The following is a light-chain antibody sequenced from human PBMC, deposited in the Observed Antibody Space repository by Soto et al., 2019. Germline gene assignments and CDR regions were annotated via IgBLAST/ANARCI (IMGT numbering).Light chain of an antibody. CDR2: GAS. J-gene: IGKJ3*01. V-gene: IGKV3-15*01. CDR3: QQYNNGPPVT. Sequence: EIVMTQSPATLSVSPGERATLSCRASQSVSSNLAWYQQKPGQAPRLLIYGASTRATGIPARFSGSGSGTEFILTISSLQSEDFAVYYCQQYNNGPPVTFGPGTKVDIK. CDR1: QSVSSN.